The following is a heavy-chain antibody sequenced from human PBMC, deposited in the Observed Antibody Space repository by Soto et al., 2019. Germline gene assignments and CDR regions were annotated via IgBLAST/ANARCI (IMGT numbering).Heavy chain of an antibody. J-gene: IGHJ4*02. CDR3: ARERLDYGDYYAGY. Sequence: SETLSLTCTVSGGSISSGDYYWSWIRQPPGKGLEWIGYIYYSGSTYYNPSLKSRVTISVDTSKNQFSLKLSSVTASDTAVYYCARERLDYGDYYAGYWGQGTLVTVSS. V-gene: IGHV4-30-4*01. CDR1: GGSISSGDYY. D-gene: IGHD4-17*01. CDR2: IYYSGST.